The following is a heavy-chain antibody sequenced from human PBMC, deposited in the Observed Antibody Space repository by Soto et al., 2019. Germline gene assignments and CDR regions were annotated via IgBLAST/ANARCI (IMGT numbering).Heavy chain of an antibody. V-gene: IGHV2-26*01. J-gene: IGHJ1*01. CDR2: FFSNDEK. D-gene: IGHD3-22*01. CDR3: ARIGSSGYSEYFQH. Sequence: QVTLKESGPVLVKPTETLTLTCTVSGFSLSNARMGVSWIRQPPGKALEGLHTFFSNDEKSYSTSLKSRLTISKDPSKSQVVLTMTNMDPVDTATYYCARIGSSGYSEYFQHWGQGTLVTVSS. CDR1: GFSLSNARMG.